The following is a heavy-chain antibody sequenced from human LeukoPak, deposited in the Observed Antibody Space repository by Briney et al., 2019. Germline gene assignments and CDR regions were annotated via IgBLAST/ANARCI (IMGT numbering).Heavy chain of an antibody. Sequence: GESLKISCKASGFGLTKYWIGWVRQMPGKGLEWMGIIYPGDSDIRYSPSFRGQVTISADKSITTAFLQWSSLKASDTAIYYCARHLATVTASRQYYYYGMDVWGQGTTVTVSS. CDR1: GFGLTKYW. CDR3: ARHLATVTASRQYYYYGMDV. D-gene: IGHD4-17*01. V-gene: IGHV5-51*01. J-gene: IGHJ6*02. CDR2: IYPGDSDI.